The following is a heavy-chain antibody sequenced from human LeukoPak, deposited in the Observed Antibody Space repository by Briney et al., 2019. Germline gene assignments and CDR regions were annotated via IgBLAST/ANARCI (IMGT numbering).Heavy chain of an antibody. V-gene: IGHV3-30*18. CDR3: AKDSAGITIFGVVIGYNNWFDP. J-gene: IGHJ5*02. CDR2: ISYDGSNK. Sequence: GGSLRLSCAASGFTFSSYGMHWVRQAPGKGLEWVAVISYDGSNKYYADSVKGRFTISRDNSKNTLYLQMNSLRAEDTAVYYCAKDSAGITIFGVVIGYNNWFDPWAREPWSPSPQ. D-gene: IGHD3-3*01. CDR1: GFTFSSYG.